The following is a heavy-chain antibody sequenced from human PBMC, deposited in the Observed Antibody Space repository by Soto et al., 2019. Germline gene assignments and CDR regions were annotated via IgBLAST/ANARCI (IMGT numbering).Heavy chain of an antibody. CDR2: ISYAGDYQ. Sequence: QVHLVESGGGVVQPGRSLRLSCAASGFTFSSYGMHWVRQAPGKGLEWVAVISYAGDYQYYADSVKGRFTISRDNSKNTLYLQMNTLIPEDTAVYFCAKSRGGSSWYEGDSWGQGTLVTVSS. CDR3: AKSRGGSSWYEGDS. J-gene: IGHJ4*02. V-gene: IGHV3-30*18. D-gene: IGHD6-13*01. CDR1: GFTFSSYG.